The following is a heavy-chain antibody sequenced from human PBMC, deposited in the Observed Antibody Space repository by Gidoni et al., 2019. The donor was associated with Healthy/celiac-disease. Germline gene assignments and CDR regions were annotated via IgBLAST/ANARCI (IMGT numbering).Heavy chain of an antibody. CDR3: ARAYSSSFAGGFDP. CDR2: INPNSGGT. Sequence: QVPLVQSGAEVKQPGASVKVSCQASGSTFTGYYLHRVRQAPGQGLEWMGWINPNSGGTNYAQKLQGWVNMTRDTSISTAYMELSRLRSDDTAVYYCARAYSSSFAGGFDPWGQGTLVTVSS. D-gene: IGHD6-13*01. V-gene: IGHV1-2*04. CDR1: GSTFTGYY. J-gene: IGHJ5*02.